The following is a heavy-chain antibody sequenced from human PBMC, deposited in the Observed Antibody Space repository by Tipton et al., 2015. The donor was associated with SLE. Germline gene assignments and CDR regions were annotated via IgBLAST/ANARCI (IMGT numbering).Heavy chain of an antibody. V-gene: IGHV3-15*01. D-gene: IGHD3-10*01. CDR3: AGGMVRRAFDI. CDR1: GFTFSNAW. J-gene: IGHJ3*02. Sequence: SLRLSCSASGFTFSNAWMSWVRQAPGKGLEWVGRIKSKTDGGTTDYAAPVKGRFTISRDDSKNTLYLQMNSLKTEDTAVYYCAGGMVRRAFDIWGQGTMVTVSS. CDR2: IKSKTDGGTT.